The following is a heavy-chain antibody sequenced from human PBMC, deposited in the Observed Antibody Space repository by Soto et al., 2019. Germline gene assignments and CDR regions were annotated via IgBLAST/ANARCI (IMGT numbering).Heavy chain of an antibody. CDR2: ISYDGSNK. Sequence: QVQLVESGGGVVQPGRSLRLSCAASGFTFSSYAMHWVRQAPGKGLEWVAVISYDGSNKYYADSVKGRFTISRDNSKNTLYLQMNSLRAEDTAVYYCAGLKKVPAAMEDYWGQGTLVTVSS. CDR1: GFTFSSYA. J-gene: IGHJ4*02. CDR3: AGLKKVPAAMEDY. D-gene: IGHD2-2*01. V-gene: IGHV3-30-3*01.